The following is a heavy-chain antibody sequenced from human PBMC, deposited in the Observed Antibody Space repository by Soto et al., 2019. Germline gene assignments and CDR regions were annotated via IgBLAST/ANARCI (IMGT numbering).Heavy chain of an antibody. Sequence: QVQLQESGPGLVKPSQTLSLTCTVSGGSISSGDYYWNWIRQPPGKGLEWIGYIYYSGSTYYNPSLKSRVTISVDTSKNQFSLKLSSVTAADTAVYYCARGGTMVRGVIRNNWFDPWGQGTLVTVSS. CDR1: GGSISSGDYY. CDR2: IYYSGST. J-gene: IGHJ5*02. V-gene: IGHV4-30-4*01. D-gene: IGHD3-10*01. CDR3: ARGGTMVRGVIRNNWFDP.